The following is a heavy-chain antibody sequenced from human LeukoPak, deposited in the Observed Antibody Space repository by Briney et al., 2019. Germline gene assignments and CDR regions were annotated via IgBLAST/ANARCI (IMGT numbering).Heavy chain of an antibody. CDR2: IYPGDSDT. Sequence: ESLKISCKGSGYSFTSYWIGWVRQMPGKGLEWMGIIYPGDSDTRYSPSFRGQVTISADKSISTAYLQWSSLKASDTAMYYCARRGYYYDSSGYPHYYFDYWGQGTLVTVSS. CDR1: GYSFTSYW. CDR3: ARRGYYYDSSGYPHYYFDY. D-gene: IGHD3-22*01. V-gene: IGHV5-51*01. J-gene: IGHJ4*02.